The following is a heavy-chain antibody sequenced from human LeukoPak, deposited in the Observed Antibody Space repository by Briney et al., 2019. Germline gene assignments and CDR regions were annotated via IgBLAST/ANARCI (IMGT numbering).Heavy chain of an antibody. J-gene: IGHJ4*02. CDR3: ARDIPRGSGYYFDY. Sequence: KPGGSLRLSCAASGFTFSSYSMNWVRQAPGKGLEWVSSVSSSSSYISYAGSVKGRFTISRDNAKKSLYLQMNSLRAEDTAVYYCARDIPRGSGYYFDYWGQGTLVTVSS. CDR2: VSSSSSYI. CDR1: GFTFSSYS. D-gene: IGHD3-22*01. V-gene: IGHV3-21*01.